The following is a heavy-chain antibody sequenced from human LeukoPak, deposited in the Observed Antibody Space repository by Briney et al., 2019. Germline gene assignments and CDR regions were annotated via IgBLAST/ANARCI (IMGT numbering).Heavy chain of an antibody. CDR3: ARDLGQYYDTSDNWFDP. CDR1: GFTFSNYW. D-gene: IGHD3-22*01. Sequence: GGSLRLSCAASGFTFSNYWMHWVRQAPGKGLVWVSRINSDGVNTSYADSVKGRFTISRDNAKNTLNLQMNSLRAEDTAVYYCARDLGQYYDTSDNWFDPWGQGTLVTVSS. CDR2: INSDGVNT. J-gene: IGHJ5*02. V-gene: IGHV3-74*01.